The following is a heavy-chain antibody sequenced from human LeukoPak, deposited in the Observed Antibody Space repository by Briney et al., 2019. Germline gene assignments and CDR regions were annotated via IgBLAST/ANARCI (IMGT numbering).Heavy chain of an antibody. CDR2: INHSGST. CDR3: ARTCPYGDSDY. D-gene: IGHD4-17*01. CDR1: GGSFSGYY. V-gene: IGHV4-34*01. Sequence: SETLSLTCAVYGGSFSGYYWSWIRQPPGKWLEWIGEINHSGSTNYNPSLKSRVTISVDTSKNQFSLKLSSVTAADTAVYYCARTCPYGDSDYWGQGTLVTVSS. J-gene: IGHJ4*02.